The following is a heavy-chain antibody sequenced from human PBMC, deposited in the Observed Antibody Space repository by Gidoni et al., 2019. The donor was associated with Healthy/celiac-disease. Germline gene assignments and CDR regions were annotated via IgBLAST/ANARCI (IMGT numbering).Heavy chain of an antibody. CDR1: GFTFSNAW. CDR2: IKSKTDGGTT. CDR3: TTEGEIVATNDVLGDAFDI. V-gene: IGHV3-15*07. J-gene: IGHJ3*02. Sequence: EVQLVESGGGLVQPGGSLRLSCAASGFTFSNAWMNWVRQAPGKGLEWVGRIKSKTDGGTTDYAAPVKGRFTISRDDSKNTLYLQMNSLKTEDTAVYYCTTEGEIVATNDVLGDAFDIWGQGTMVTVSS. D-gene: IGHD5-12*01.